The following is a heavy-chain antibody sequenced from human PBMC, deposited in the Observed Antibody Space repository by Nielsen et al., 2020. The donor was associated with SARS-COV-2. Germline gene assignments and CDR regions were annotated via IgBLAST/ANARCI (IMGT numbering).Heavy chain of an antibody. V-gene: IGHV3-15*01. CDR2: IKAKTDGETT. CDR3: STGGVAAVGTYYYYYGMDV. CDR1: GFTFRNAW. Sequence: GESLKISCVASGFTFRNAWMTWVRQAPGKGLEGVGRIKAKTDGETTVYAAPVQGRFTISRDDSEMTLYLQMDSLEIEDTGVYYCSTGGVAAVGTYYYYYGMDVWGQGTTVAVSS. J-gene: IGHJ6*02. D-gene: IGHD6-13*01.